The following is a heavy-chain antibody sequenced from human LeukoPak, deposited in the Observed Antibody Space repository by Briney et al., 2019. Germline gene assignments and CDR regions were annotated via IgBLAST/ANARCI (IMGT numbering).Heavy chain of an antibody. CDR1: GFTFSSYA. CDR3: ARDESFYGSGRYY. J-gene: IGHJ4*02. V-gene: IGHV3-53*01. CDR2: IYSGGST. D-gene: IGHD3-10*01. Sequence: GGSLRLSCAASGFTFSSYAMSWVRQAPGKGLEWVSVIYSGGSTYYADSVKGRFTISRDNSKNTLYLQMNSLRAEDTAVYYCARDESFYGSGRYYWGQGTLVTVSS.